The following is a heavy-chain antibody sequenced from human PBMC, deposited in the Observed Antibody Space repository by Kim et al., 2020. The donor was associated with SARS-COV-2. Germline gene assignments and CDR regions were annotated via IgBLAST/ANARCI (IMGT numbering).Heavy chain of an antibody. CDR1: GFTFSSYA. CDR3: ARGRGGSYYYGMDV. V-gene: IGHV3-30-3*01. J-gene: IGHJ6*02. Sequence: GGYLRLSCAASGFTFSSYAMHWVRQAPGKGLEWVAVISYDGSNKYYADSVKGRFTISRDNSKNTLYLQMNSLRAEDTAVYYCARGRGGSYYYGMDVWGQG. CDR2: ISYDGSNK. D-gene: IGHD1-26*01.